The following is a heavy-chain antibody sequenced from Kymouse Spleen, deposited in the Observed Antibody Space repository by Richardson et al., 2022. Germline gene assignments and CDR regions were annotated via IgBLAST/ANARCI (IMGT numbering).Heavy chain of an antibody. D-gene: IGHD5-18,IGHD5-18*01. V-gene: IGHV3-23*04. J-gene: IGHJ6*02. CDR1: GFTFSSYA. Sequence: EVQLVESGGGLVQPGGSLRLSCAASGFTFSSYAMSWVRQAPGKGLEWVSAISGSGGSTYYADSVKGRFTISRDNSKNTLYLQMNSLRAEDTAVYYCAKDLRGYSYGYYYGMDVWGQGTTVTVSS. CDR2: ISGSGGST. CDR3: AKDLRGYSYGYYYGMDV.